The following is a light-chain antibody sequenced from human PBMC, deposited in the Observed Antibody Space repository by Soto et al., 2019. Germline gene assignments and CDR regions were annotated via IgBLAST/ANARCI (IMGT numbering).Light chain of an antibody. V-gene: IGLV8-61*01. J-gene: IGLJ3*02. Sequence: QAVVTQEPSFSVSPGGTVTLTCGLSSGSVSTSYYPGWYQQTPGQAPRTLIYSTNTRSSGVSDRFSGSILGNKAALTITGAQADDESDYYCVLYVGGAIPWVFGGGTKLTVL. CDR2: STN. CDR3: VLYVGGAIPWV. CDR1: SGSVSTSYY.